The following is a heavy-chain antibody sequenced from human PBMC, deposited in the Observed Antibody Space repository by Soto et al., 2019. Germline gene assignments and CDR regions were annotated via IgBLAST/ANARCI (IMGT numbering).Heavy chain of an antibody. CDR1: GYTFTSYD. CDR2: MNPNSGNT. J-gene: IGHJ5*02. Sequence: QVQLVQSGAEVKKPGASVKVSCKASGYTFTSYDINWVRQATGQGLEWMGWMNPNSGNTGYAQKFQGRVTMTRNTSISTAYMELSSLRSEDTAVYYCARERSNYATVRFDPWGQGNLVTVSS. V-gene: IGHV1-8*01. CDR3: ARERSNYATVRFDP. D-gene: IGHD4-4*01.